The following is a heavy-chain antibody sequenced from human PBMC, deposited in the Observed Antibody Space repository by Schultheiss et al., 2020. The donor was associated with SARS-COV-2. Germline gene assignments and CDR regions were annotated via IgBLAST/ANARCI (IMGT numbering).Heavy chain of an antibody. CDR2: ISSSSSTI. J-gene: IGHJ6*02. CDR1: GFTFSDYY. CDR3: ARDEGSEMAANPDYYYYGMDV. V-gene: IGHV3-11*04. D-gene: IGHD5-24*01. Sequence: GGSLRLSCAASGFTFSDYYMSWIRQAPGKGLEWVSYISSSSSTIYYADSVKGRFAISRDNAKNSLYLQMNSLRDEDTAVYYCARDEGSEMAANPDYYYYGMDVWGQGTTVTVSS.